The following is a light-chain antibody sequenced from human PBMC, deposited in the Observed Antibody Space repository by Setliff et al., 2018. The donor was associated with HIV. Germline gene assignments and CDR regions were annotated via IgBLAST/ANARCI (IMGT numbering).Light chain of an antibody. CDR1: SSDVGAYNR. CDR3: SSYTSISTFEGV. J-gene: IGLJ1*01. CDR2: EVS. Sequence: QSALTQPRSVSGSPGQSVTFSCTGSSSDVGAYNRVSWYQQPPGTAPKLMIYEVSNRPSGVPDRFSGSKSGNTASLTISGLQAEDEADYYCSSYTSISTFEGVFGTGTKVTVL. V-gene: IGLV2-18*02.